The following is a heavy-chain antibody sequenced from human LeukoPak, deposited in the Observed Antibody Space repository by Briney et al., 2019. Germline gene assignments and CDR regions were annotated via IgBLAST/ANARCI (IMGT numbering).Heavy chain of an antibody. Sequence: PGGSLRLSCAASGFTFSSYAMSWVRQAPGKGLEWVANINQDGSEKYYVDSVKGRFTISRDNARNSLYLQMNSLRAQDTAVYYCASDGHPFESWGQGTLVTVSS. V-gene: IGHV3-7*01. CDR2: INQDGSEK. J-gene: IGHJ5*01. CDR1: GFTFSSYA. CDR3: ASDGHPFES.